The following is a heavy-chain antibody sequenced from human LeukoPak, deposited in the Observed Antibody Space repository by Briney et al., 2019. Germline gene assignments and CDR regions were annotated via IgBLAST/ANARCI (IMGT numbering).Heavy chain of an antibody. V-gene: IGHV3-30*04. D-gene: IGHD5-24*01. Sequence: GGSLRLSCAASGFTFGAYAMHWVRQSPGKGLEWAALISYDGNNEWYADSVKGRFTVSRDNSKNTLYLQMNSLRAEDTAVYYCAKEEGVEMATITDYWGQGILVTVSS. J-gene: IGHJ4*02. CDR3: AKEEGVEMATITDY. CDR2: ISYDGNNE. CDR1: GFTFGAYA.